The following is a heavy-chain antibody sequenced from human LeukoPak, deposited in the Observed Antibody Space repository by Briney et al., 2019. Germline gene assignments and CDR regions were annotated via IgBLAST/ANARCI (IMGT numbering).Heavy chain of an antibody. CDR2: IFPRDSDI. D-gene: IGHD4-23*01. CDR1: GYTFTSYW. V-gene: IGHV5-51*01. CDR3: ARRTFGGNSPFDS. Sequence: GQTLKISCTGSGYTFTSYWIAWVRQMPGKGLGWMGIIFPRDSDIRYSPSFQGQVTISADKSVRTAYMQWSGLKASDTAMYYCARRTFGGNSPFDSWGQGTLVTVSS. J-gene: IGHJ4*02.